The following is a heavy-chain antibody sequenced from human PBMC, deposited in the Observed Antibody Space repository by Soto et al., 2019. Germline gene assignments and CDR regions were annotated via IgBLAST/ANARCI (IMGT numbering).Heavy chain of an antibody. Sequence: QVQLVQFGAEVKKPGASVKVSCKASGYTFINYAMHWVRQAPGQRLEWMGWINGGNGNTKYSQKLQGRVTMTRDTSATTAYMELSSLRSEDTAVYYCARGTSLYAFDIWGQGTMVTVSS. V-gene: IGHV1-3*01. CDR2: INGGNGNT. CDR3: ARGTSLYAFDI. CDR1: GYTFINYA. J-gene: IGHJ3*02.